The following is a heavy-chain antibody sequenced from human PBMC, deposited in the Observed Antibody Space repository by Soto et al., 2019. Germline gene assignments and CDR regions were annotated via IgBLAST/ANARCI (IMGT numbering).Heavy chain of an antibody. CDR3: AKDWGRGYGDYDDY. CDR2: ISYDGSNK. J-gene: IGHJ4*02. Sequence: QMQLVESGGGVVQPGRSLRLSCAASGFTFSSYGMHWVRQAPGKGLEWVAVISYDGSNKYYADSVKGRFTISRDNSKNTLYLQMNSLRAEDTAVYYCAKDWGRGYGDYDDYWGQGTLVTVSS. D-gene: IGHD3-16*01. CDR1: GFTFSSYG. V-gene: IGHV3-30*18.